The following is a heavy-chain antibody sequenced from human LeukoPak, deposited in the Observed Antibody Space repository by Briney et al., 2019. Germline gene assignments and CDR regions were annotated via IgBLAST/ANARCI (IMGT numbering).Heavy chain of an antibody. CDR2: IRSKANSYAT. V-gene: IGHV3-73*01. D-gene: IGHD6-13*01. CDR1: GCTFSGSA. CDR3: TRHVDSSNWYDY. J-gene: IGHJ4*02. Sequence: AGGSLKLSCAASGCTFSGSAIHWVRQASGKGLEWVGRIRSKANSYATAYAASVKGRFTISRDDSKNTAYLQMNSLKNEDTAVYYCTRHVDSSNWYDYWGQGTLVTVSS.